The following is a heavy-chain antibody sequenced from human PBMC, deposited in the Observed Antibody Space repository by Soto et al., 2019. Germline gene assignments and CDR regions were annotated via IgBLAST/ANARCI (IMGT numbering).Heavy chain of an antibody. CDR1: GFTFSSYD. Sequence: GGSLRLSCAASGFTFSSYDMHWVRQATGKGLEWVSAIGTAGDPYYPGSVKGRFTISRENAKNSLYLQMNSLRAGDTAVYYCARGIGYDSSGYYPFYYYYYGMDVWGQGTTVTVSS. D-gene: IGHD3-22*01. V-gene: IGHV3-13*05. CDR3: ARGIGYDSSGYYPFYYYYYGMDV. CDR2: IGTAGDP. J-gene: IGHJ6*02.